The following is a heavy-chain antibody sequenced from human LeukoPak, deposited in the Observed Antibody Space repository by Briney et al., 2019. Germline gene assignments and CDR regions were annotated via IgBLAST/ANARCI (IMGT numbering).Heavy chain of an antibody. CDR2: IKQDGGQI. Sequence: PGGSLRLSCAASGFTVSSNYMSWVRQAPGKGLEWVANIKQDGGQIYYLDSVKGRFTVSRDNAKNSLYLQMNSLRAEDTAVYYCARLGARQMLEYWGQGTLVTVSS. V-gene: IGHV3-7*01. J-gene: IGHJ4*02. CDR1: GFTVSSNY. CDR3: ARLGARQMLEY. D-gene: IGHD4-17*01.